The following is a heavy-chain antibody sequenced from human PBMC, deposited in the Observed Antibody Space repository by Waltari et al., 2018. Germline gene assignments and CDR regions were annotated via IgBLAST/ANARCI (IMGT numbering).Heavy chain of an antibody. Sequence: QVQLQESGPGLVKPSQTLSLPCTVSGGSISSGSYYWSWIRQPAGKGLEGIGYIYTSGSTNNKPSLKSRGTISVDTSKNQFSPKLSSVTAADTAVYYCARRVHYGSGSYYRAAFEIWGQGTMVTVSS. CDR2: IYTSGST. D-gene: IGHD3-10*01. CDR1: GGSISSGSYY. J-gene: IGHJ3*02. CDR3: ARRVHYGSGSYYRAAFEI. V-gene: IGHV4-61*09.